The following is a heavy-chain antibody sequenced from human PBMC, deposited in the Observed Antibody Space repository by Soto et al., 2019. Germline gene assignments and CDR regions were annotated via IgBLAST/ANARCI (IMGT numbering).Heavy chain of an antibody. V-gene: IGHV3-30-3*01. D-gene: IGHD5-12*01. Sequence: QVQLVESGGGVVQPGRSLRLSCAASGFFFSSYTMHWVRQAQSKGLEWVAAISHDGSNKYYADSVKGRFNISRDNSNNALYLQMNSQRAEGTAVYYCARDRGGSGDGYNVYYYRFAKYVSGQENTVTVSS. CDR1: GFFFSSYT. J-gene: IGHJ6*02. CDR3: ARDRGGSGDGYNVYYYRFAKYV. CDR2: ISHDGSNK.